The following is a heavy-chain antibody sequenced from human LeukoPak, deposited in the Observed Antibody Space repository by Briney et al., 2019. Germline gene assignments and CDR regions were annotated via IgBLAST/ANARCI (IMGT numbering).Heavy chain of an antibody. J-gene: IGHJ6*03. D-gene: IGHD1-26*01. CDR3: ASPRSWELSDMAV. CDR1: GFSISSVYY. Sequence: SETLSLTCTVSGFSISSVYYWAWIRQAPGMGLEWIGSVYHSVSTYYNPPLRSRVTMGVDTCNDKCSLKLSSVTAADTAVYYCASPRSWELSDMAVWGKGTTVLVSS. CDR2: VYHSVST. V-gene: IGHV4-38-2*02.